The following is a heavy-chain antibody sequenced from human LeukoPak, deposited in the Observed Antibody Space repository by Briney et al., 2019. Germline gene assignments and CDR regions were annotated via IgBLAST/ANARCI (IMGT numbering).Heavy chain of an antibody. CDR2: IYYSGST. Sequence: SETLSLACTVSDGSISSYYWSWIRQPPGKGLEWIGYIYYSGSTNYNPSLKSRVTISVDTSKNQFSPKLSSVTAADTAVYYCARAGYGDYVDYWGQGTLVTVSS. D-gene: IGHD4-17*01. CDR3: ARAGYGDYVDY. CDR1: DGSISSYY. V-gene: IGHV4-59*01. J-gene: IGHJ4*02.